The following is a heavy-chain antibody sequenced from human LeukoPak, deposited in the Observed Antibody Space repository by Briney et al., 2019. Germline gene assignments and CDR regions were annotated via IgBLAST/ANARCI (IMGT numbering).Heavy chain of an antibody. Sequence: ASVKVSCKASGYTFTGYYMHWVRQAPGQGLEWMGWINPNSGGTNYAQKFQGRVTMTRDTSISTAYMELSRLRSDDTAVYYCAGITGTTETFDYWGQGTLVTVSS. D-gene: IGHD1-20*01. J-gene: IGHJ4*02. CDR3: AGITGTTETFDY. CDR1: GYTFTGYY. V-gene: IGHV1-2*02. CDR2: INPNSGGT.